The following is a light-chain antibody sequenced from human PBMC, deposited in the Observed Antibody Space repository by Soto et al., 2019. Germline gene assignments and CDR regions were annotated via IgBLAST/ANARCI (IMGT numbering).Light chain of an antibody. J-gene: IGLJ1*01. CDR1: SSDVGGYNY. V-gene: IGLV2-14*01. CDR2: EVS. Sequence: QTALTQPASVSGSPGQSITISCTGTSSDVGGYNYVSWYQQHPGKAPKLMISEVSNRPSGVSNRFSGSKSGNTASLTISGLQAEDEADYYCSSYTSSSTYV. CDR3: SSYTSSSTYV.